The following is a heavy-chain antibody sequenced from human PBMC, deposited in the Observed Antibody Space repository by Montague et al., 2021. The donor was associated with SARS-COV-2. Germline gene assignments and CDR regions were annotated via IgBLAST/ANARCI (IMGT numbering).Heavy chain of an antibody. D-gene: IGHD4-17*01. V-gene: IGHV4-4*07. CDR1: GGSISSYY. Sequence: SETLSLTCSVSGGSISSYYWSWIRQPAGKGLEWIGRIYTSGSTNFNPSLKSRVTMSVDTSKNQFSLKLSSVTAADTAVYYCAMRGGALDAFDIWGQGTMVIVSS. J-gene: IGHJ3*02. CDR2: IYTSGST. CDR3: AMRGGALDAFDI.